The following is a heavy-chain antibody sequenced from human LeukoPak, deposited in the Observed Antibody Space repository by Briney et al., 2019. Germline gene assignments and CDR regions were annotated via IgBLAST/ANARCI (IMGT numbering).Heavy chain of an antibody. CDR1: GFTFSSYW. CDR3: ARDPPMRTVAEYYYYYYGMDV. Sequence: PGGSLRLSCAASGFTFSSYWMSWVRQAPGKGLEWVAIIKQDGSEKYYVDSVKGRFTISRDNAKNSLYLQMNSLRAEDTAVYYCARDPPMRTVAEYYYYYYGMDVWGQGTTVTVSS. J-gene: IGHJ6*02. D-gene: IGHD4-17*01. V-gene: IGHV3-7*01. CDR2: IKQDGSEK.